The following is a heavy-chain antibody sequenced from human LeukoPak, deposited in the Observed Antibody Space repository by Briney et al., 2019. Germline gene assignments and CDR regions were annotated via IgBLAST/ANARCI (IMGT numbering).Heavy chain of an antibody. CDR3: ARAPVTDYGDYSHYYGMDV. J-gene: IGHJ6*02. CDR2: ISSSSSYI. Sequence: GGSLRPSCAASGFTFSSYSMNWVRQAPGKGLEWVSSISSSSSYIYYADSVKGRFTISRDNAKNSLYLQMNSLRAEDTAVYYCARAPVTDYGDYSHYYGMDVWGQGTTVTVSS. V-gene: IGHV3-21*01. D-gene: IGHD4-17*01. CDR1: GFTFSSYS.